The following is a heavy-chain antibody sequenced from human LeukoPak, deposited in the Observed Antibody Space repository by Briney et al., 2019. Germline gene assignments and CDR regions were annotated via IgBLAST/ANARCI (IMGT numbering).Heavy chain of an antibody. Sequence: PGGSLRLSCAASGFTFSDYAMSWVRQAPGKGLEWVSEMRGRGDSTFYAASVKGRFTISRDNSKNTLYLQMNSLRAEDTAVYYCAKRAVAIAATSWFDYWGQGTLVTVSS. V-gene: IGHV3-23*01. CDR3: AKRAVAIAATSWFDY. CDR1: GFTFSDYA. J-gene: IGHJ4*02. D-gene: IGHD2-15*01. CDR2: MRGRGDST.